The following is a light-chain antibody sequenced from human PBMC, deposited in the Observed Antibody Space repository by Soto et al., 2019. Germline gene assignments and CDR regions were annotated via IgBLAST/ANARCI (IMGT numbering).Light chain of an antibody. CDR3: QQYYSYWT. CDR2: KAS. V-gene: IGKV1-5*03. CDR1: QSISNW. Sequence: DIQMTQSPSTLSASVGDRVTLTCRASQSISNWLAWYQQKPGKAPKLLIHKASTLESGVPSRFSGSGSGTEFTXXXSSLQPDDFATYYCQQYYSYWTFGQGTKVEIK. J-gene: IGKJ1*01.